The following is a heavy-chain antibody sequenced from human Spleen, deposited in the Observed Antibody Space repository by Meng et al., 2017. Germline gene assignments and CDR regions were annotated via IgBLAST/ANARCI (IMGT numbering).Heavy chain of an antibody. Sequence: QVPLQQWGSGLFKPSETLSLTCAVYGGSFSGYYWNWIRQPPGKGLEWIGEINHSGSTNYNPSLKSRVTISVDTSKNQFSLKLSSVTAADTAVYYCARGRISTYWYFDLWGRGTLVTVSS. D-gene: IGHD2/OR15-2a*01. J-gene: IGHJ2*01. CDR1: GGSFSGYY. CDR2: INHSGST. V-gene: IGHV4-34*01. CDR3: ARGRISTYWYFDL.